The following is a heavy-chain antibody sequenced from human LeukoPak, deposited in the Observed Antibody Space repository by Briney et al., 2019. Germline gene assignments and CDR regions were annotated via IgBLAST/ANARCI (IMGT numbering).Heavy chain of an antibody. J-gene: IGHJ4*02. V-gene: IGHV3-23*01. Sequence: GGSLRLSCAGSGFTFSSYAMTWVRQAPGTGLEWVSSISRSDGTTYYADSVKGRFTISRDNSKNTLYLQMNSLRAEDTAVYYCARFKREMATITYYFDYWGQGTLVTVSS. CDR3: ARFKREMATITYYFDY. CDR1: GFTFSSYA. D-gene: IGHD5-24*01. CDR2: ISRSDGTT.